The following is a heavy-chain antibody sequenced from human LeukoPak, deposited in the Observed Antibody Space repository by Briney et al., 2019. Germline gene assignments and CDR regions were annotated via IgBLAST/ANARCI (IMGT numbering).Heavy chain of an antibody. Sequence: SETLSLTCTVSGGSISSYYWSWIRQPPGKGLEWIGYIYYSGSTNYNPSLKSRVTTSVDTSKNQFPLKLSSVTAADTAVYYCARAKPNYYYYMDVWGKGTTVTVSS. J-gene: IGHJ6*03. CDR3: ARAKPNYYYYMDV. CDR2: IYYSGST. CDR1: GGSISSYY. V-gene: IGHV4-59*12.